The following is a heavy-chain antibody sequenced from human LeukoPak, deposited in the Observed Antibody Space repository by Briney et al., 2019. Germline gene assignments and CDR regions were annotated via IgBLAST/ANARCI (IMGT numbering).Heavy chain of an antibody. CDR1: GGSISSSTYY. Sequence: PSETLSLTCSVSGGSISSSTYYWSWIRQPPGKGLEWIGYIYYSGSTNYNPSLKSRVTISVDTSKNQFPLKLSSVTAADTAVYYCAREKDLAAAPDYWGQGTLVTVSS. D-gene: IGHD6-13*01. CDR2: IYYSGST. V-gene: IGHV4-61*01. J-gene: IGHJ4*02. CDR3: AREKDLAAAPDY.